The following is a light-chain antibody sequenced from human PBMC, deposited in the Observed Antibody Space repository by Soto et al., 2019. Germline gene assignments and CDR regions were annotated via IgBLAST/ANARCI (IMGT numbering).Light chain of an antibody. CDR2: DAS. J-gene: IGKJ2*01. V-gene: IGKV3-11*01. CDR1: QSVSSY. Sequence: EIVLTQSPATVSLSPGERATLSCRASQSVSSYLAWYQQRPGQAPRLLIYDASTRATGIPARFSGSGSGTDFTLTISSLEPEDFAVYYCHQRSNWPPPYTFGQGTKLEIK. CDR3: HQRSNWPPPYT.